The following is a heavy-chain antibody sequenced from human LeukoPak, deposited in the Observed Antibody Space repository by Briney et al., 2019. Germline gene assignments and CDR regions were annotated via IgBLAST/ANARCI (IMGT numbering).Heavy chain of an antibody. CDR2: INHSGST. D-gene: IGHD4-4*01. CDR1: GGSFSGYY. Sequence: SETLSLTCAVYGGSFSGYYWSWIRQPPGKGLEWIGEINHSGSTNYNPSLKSRVTISVDTSKNQFSLKLSSVTAADTAVYYCARDDYSNPFFGYWGQGTLVTVSS. CDR3: ARDDYSNPFFGY. J-gene: IGHJ4*02. V-gene: IGHV4-34*01.